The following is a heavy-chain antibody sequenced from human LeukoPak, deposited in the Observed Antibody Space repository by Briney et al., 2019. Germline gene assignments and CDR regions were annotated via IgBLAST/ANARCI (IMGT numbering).Heavy chain of an antibody. CDR3: ARDPYYYGSGSRFDY. CDR1: GFTFSSYA. V-gene: IGHV3-30*04. J-gene: IGHJ4*02. D-gene: IGHD3-10*01. Sequence: GGSLRLSCAASGFTFSSYAMHWVRQAPGKGLEWVAVISYDGSNKYYADSVKGRFTISRDNSKNTLYLQMNGLRAEDTAVYYCARDPYYYGSGSRFDYWGQGTLVTVSS. CDR2: ISYDGSNK.